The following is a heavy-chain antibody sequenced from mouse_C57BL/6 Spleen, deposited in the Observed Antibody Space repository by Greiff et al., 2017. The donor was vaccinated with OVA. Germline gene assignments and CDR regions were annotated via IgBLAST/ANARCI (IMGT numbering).Heavy chain of an antibody. CDR3: ARDTGGPFAY. D-gene: IGHD1-1*01. CDR2: ISYDGSN. V-gene: IGHV3-6*01. J-gene: IGHJ3*01. CDR1: GYSITSGYY. Sequence: EVKLQESGPGLVKPSQSLSLTCSVTGYSITSGYYWNWIRQFPGNKLEWMGYISYDGSNNYNPSLKNRISITRDTSKNQFFLKLNSVTTEDTATYYCARDTGGPFAYWGQGTLVTVSA.